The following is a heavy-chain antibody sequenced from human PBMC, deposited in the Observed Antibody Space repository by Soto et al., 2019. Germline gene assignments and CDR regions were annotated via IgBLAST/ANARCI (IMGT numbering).Heavy chain of an antibody. CDR2: IYYSGST. J-gene: IGHJ5*02. Sequence: SETLSLTCTVSGGSISSYYWSWIRQPPGKGLEWIGYIYYSGSTNYNPSLKSRVTISVDTSKNQFSLKLSSVTAADTAVYYCARSSLRYFDWLQLFDPWGQGXLVTVYS. CDR3: ARSSLRYFDWLQLFDP. V-gene: IGHV4-59*01. D-gene: IGHD3-9*01. CDR1: GGSISSYY.